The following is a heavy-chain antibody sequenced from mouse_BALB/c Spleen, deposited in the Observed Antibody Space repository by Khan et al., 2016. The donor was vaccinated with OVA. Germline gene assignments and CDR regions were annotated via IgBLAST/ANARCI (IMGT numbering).Heavy chain of an antibody. J-gene: IGHJ2*01. V-gene: IGHV3-2*02. CDR2: ISYSGRT. CDR1: GYSITSDYA. Sequence: EVKLLESGPGLVKPSQSLSLTCTVTGYSITSDYAWNWIRQFPGNKLEWMGYISYSGRTSYNPSLKSRISITRDTSKHQFFLPLHSVTSEDAATDYCARSVTITTVVATDCDYWGQGTTLTVSS. CDR3: ARSVTITTVVATDCDY. D-gene: IGHD1-1*01.